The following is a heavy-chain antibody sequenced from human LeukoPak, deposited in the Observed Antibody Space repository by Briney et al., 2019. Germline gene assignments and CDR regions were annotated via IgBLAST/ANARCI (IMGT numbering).Heavy chain of an antibody. CDR3: AKDSYCSGGSCYSAVEYFDY. Sequence: GGSLRLSCAASGFTFSSYGMHWVRQAPGKGLEWVAVISYDGSNKYYADSVKGRFTISRDNSTNTLYLQMNSLRAEDTAVYYCAKDSYCSGGSCYSAVEYFDYWGQGTLVTVSS. CDR2: ISYDGSNK. CDR1: GFTFSSYG. D-gene: IGHD2-15*01. J-gene: IGHJ4*02. V-gene: IGHV3-30*18.